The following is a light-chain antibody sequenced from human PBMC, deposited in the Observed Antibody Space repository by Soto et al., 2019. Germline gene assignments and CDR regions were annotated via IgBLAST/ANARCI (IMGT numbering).Light chain of an antibody. CDR2: DVN. J-gene: IGLJ2*01. CDR1: SSDVGTYNY. Sequence: QSALTQPRSVSGSPGQSVTISCTGTSSDVGTYNYVSWHQQHPGKTPQLMIYDVNKRPSGVPDRFSGSKSGNTASLTISGLQAEDEADYYCCSYAGSYTIFGGGTKVTVL. V-gene: IGLV2-11*01. CDR3: CSYAGSYTI.